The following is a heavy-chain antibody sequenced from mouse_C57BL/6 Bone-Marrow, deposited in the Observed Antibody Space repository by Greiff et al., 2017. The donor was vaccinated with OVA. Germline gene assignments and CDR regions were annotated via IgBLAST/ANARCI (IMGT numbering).Heavy chain of an antibody. J-gene: IGHJ3*01. CDR1: GFTFSDYG. V-gene: IGHV5-17*01. Sequence: EVQLQESGGGLVKPGGSLKLSCAASGFTFSDYGMHWVRQAPEKGLEWVAYISSGSSTIYYADTVKGRFTISRDNAKNTLFLQMTSLRSADTAMYYCARGGDSNCAWFAYWGQGTLVTVSA. CDR2: ISSGSSTI. D-gene: IGHD2-5*01. CDR3: ARGGDSNCAWFAY.